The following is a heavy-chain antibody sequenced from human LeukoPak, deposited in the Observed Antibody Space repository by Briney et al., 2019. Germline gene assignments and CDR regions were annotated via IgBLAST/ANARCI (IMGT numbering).Heavy chain of an antibody. V-gene: IGHV3-23*01. Sequence: PGGSLRLSCAASGFTFSSYAMSWVRQAPGKGLEWVSAISGSGGSTYYADSVKGGFTISRDNSKNTLYLQMDSLRAEGTGVCYCAKNKVTIFGVVKYFDYWGQGTMVSVSS. CDR2: ISGSGGST. CDR3: AKNKVTIFGVVKYFDY. J-gene: IGHJ4*02. D-gene: IGHD3-3*01. CDR1: GFTFSSYA.